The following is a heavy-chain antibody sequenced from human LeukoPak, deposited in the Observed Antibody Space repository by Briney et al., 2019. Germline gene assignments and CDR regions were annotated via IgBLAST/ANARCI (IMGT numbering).Heavy chain of an antibody. CDR1: GYTFTSYY. J-gene: IGHJ4*02. D-gene: IGHD3-3*01. V-gene: IGHV1-46*01. CDR3: AREDDFWSGYYYTVY. Sequence: ASVKVSCKASGYTFTSYYMHWVRQAPGQGLEWMGIINPSGGSTSYAQKFQGRVTMTRDTSTSTVYTELSSLRSEDTAVYYCAREDDFWSGYYYTVYWGQGTLVTVSS. CDR2: INPSGGST.